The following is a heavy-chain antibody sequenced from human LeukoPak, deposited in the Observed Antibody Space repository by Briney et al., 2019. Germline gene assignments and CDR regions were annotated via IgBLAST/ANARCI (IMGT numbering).Heavy chain of an antibody. V-gene: IGHV4-59*01. J-gene: IGHJ6*02. CDR2: IYYSGST. CDR3: ARDLRYSGYDYSGYYYYGMDV. CDR1: GGSISSYY. D-gene: IGHD5-12*01. Sequence: SETLSLTCTVSGGSISSYYWSWIRQPPGKGLEWIGYIYYSGSTNYNPSLKSGVTISVDTSKNQFSLKLSSVTAADTAVYYCARDLRYSGYDYSGYYYYGMDVWGQGTTVTVSS.